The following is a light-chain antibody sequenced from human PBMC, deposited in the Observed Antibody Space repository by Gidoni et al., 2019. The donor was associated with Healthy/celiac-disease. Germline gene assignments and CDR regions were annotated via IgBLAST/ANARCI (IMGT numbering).Light chain of an antibody. V-gene: IGLV1-44*01. CDR2: RNH. CDR3: AAWYDSLNGWV. J-gene: IGLJ3*02. Sequence: QSVLTQPPSASGTPGQRVTISCSGSSSNIGSHTVNWYQQLPGTAPKLLIYRNHQRPSGVPGRFSGSKSGTSASLAISGLQSEDEADYYCAAWYDSLNGWVFGGGTKLTVL. CDR1: SSNIGSHT.